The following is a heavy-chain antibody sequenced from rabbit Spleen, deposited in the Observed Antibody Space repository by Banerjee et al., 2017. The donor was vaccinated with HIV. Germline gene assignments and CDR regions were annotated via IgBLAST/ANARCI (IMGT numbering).Heavy chain of an antibody. V-gene: IGHV1S45*01. J-gene: IGHJ6*01. Sequence: QEQLKESGGGLVQPGGSLKLSCKVSGFDFSNYYMTWVRQAPGKGLEWIGCIYTGSGNIYYASWAKGRFTISKASSTTVTLQMTSLTGADTATYFCARDVGSNIRGYDLWGQGTLVTVS. CDR1: GFDFSNYYM. CDR2: IYTGSGNI. D-gene: IGHD4-2*01. CDR3: ARDVGSNIRGYDL.